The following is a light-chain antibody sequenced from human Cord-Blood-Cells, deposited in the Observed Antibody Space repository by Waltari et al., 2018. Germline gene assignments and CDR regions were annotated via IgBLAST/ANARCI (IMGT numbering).Light chain of an antibody. J-gene: IGKJ2*01. V-gene: IGKV3-20*01. Sequence: DIVFTQSPAHLPLSPEEGDTLSCRASQSVSSSYLAWYQQKPGQAPRLLIYGASSRATGIPDRFSGSGSGTDFTLTISRLEPEDFAVYYCQQYGSSMYTFGQGTKLEIK. CDR3: QQYGSSMYT. CDR1: QSVSSSY. CDR2: GAS.